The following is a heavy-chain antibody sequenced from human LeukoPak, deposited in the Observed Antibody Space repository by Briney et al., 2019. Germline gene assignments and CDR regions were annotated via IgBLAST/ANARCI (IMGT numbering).Heavy chain of an antibody. CDR2: ISAYNGST. J-gene: IGHJ5*02. CDR3: ARAHFSGYYANWFDP. CDR1: GYSFRSDG. Sequence: GASVKVSCKASGYSFRSDGISWVRQAPGQGLEWMGRISAYNGSTNYVQKLQGRVTMTTDTSTSTAYMELRSLRSDDTAVYYCARAHFSGYYANWFDPWGQGTLVTVSS. D-gene: IGHD3-3*01. V-gene: IGHV1-18*01.